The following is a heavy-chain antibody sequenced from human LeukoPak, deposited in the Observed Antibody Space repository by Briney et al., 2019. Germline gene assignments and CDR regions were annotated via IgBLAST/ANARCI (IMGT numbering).Heavy chain of an antibody. J-gene: IGHJ3*02. CDR2: IYTSGST. CDR1: GASIRSHY. V-gene: IGHV4-4*07. Sequence: SETLSLTCTVSGASIRSHYWSWIRQPAGKGLEWIGRIYTSGSTNYNPSLKSRVTMSVDTSKNQFSLKLSSVTAADTAVYYCARGRRSSDFWSGYDSFDIWGQGTMVTVSS. D-gene: IGHD3-3*01. CDR3: ARGRRSSDFWSGYDSFDI.